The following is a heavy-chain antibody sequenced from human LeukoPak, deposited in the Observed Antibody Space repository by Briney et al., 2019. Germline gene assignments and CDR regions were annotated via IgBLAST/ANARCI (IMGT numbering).Heavy chain of an antibody. D-gene: IGHD2-2*01. CDR1: GFTLSSHG. Sequence: PGRSLPLSCVASGFTLSSHGMHWVRLAPGKGREWVAVIWYDGRNKHYADSVKGRFTISRDNSKNTRYLQMNSLRAEDTAVYYCAKSRKYEALDAFDIWGQGTMVTVSS. CDR3: AKSRKYEALDAFDI. CDR2: IWYDGRNK. V-gene: IGHV3-33*06. J-gene: IGHJ3*02.